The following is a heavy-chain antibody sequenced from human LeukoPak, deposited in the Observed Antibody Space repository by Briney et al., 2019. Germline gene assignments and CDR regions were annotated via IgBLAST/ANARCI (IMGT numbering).Heavy chain of an antibody. CDR1: GFTFSSYW. CDR2: IKQDGSEK. Sequence: GGSLRLSCAASGFTFSSYWMSWVRQAPGKGLEWVANIKQDGSEKYYVDSVKGRFTISRDNAKNSLYLQMNSLRAEDTAVYYCARDGEHGYNDIDYWGQGTLVTVSS. D-gene: IGHD5-24*01. J-gene: IGHJ4*02. CDR3: ARDGEHGYNDIDY. V-gene: IGHV3-7*01.